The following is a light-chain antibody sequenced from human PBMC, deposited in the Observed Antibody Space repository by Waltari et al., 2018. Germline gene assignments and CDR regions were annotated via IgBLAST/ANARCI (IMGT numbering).Light chain of an antibody. Sequence: IQMPKPQSALSEPLGDRVTLLGRASQKINSNLAGYKQKPVKAPKLLIDTASNLQSGIPSRFSGSGSGTDFTLIISSLQPEDSATYYCQHDYDTPYSFGQGTKVEIK. CDR3: QHDYDTPYS. J-gene: IGKJ2*03. CDR1: QKINSN. CDR2: TAS. V-gene: IGKV1-6*01.